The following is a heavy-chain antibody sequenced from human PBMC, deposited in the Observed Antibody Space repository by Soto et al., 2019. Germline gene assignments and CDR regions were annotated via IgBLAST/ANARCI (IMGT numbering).Heavy chain of an antibody. Sequence: GGSLRLSCAASGFTFSSYSMNWVRQAPGKGLEWVSYISSSSSTIYYADSVKGRFTISRDNAKNSPYLQMNSLRDEDTAVYYCARGTYYDSSCYERPLDYWGQGTLVTVSS. V-gene: IGHV3-48*02. CDR1: GFTFSSYS. CDR3: ARGTYYDSSCYERPLDY. D-gene: IGHD3-22*01. CDR2: ISSSSSTI. J-gene: IGHJ4*02.